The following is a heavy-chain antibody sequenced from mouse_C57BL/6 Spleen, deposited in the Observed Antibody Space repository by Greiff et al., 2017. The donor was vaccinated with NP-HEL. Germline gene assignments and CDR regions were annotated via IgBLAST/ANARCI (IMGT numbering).Heavy chain of an antibody. D-gene: IGHD2-12*01. CDR2: IDPSDSYT. CDR1: GYTFTSYW. Sequence: QVQLQQPGAELVRPGTSVKLSCKASGYTFTSYWMHWVKQRPGQGLEWIGVIDPSDSYTNYNQKFKGKATLTVDTSSSTAYVQLSSRTSEDSAVYDCASYDKYYAMDYWGQGTSVTVAS. J-gene: IGHJ4*01. V-gene: IGHV1-59*01. CDR3: ASYDKYYAMDY.